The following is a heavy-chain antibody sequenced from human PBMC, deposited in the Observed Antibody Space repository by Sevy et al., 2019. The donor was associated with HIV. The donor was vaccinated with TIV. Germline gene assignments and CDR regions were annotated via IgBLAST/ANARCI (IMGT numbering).Heavy chain of an antibody. CDR1: XXXFSSXX. CDR3: XXXXXXXXSX. V-gene: IGHV3-15*07. J-gene: IGHJ4*02. Sequence: GGSLRLSXAXXXXXFSSXXMXXVXLVPGKGLEWLGRIKSEXDGGAADYAAAVKGRFTISRDDSKETLYLQLNSLKTEDTAXYYCXXXXXXXXSXXXQGTLVTVSS. CDR2: IKSEXDGGAA.